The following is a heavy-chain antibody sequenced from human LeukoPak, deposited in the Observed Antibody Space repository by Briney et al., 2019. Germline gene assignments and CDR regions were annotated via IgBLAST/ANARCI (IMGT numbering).Heavy chain of an antibody. CDR2: ISYDGSNK. CDR3: AKERFTIFGVVKGNYFDY. J-gene: IGHJ4*02. D-gene: IGHD3-3*01. Sequence: GRSLRLSCAASGFTFSSYGMHWVRQAPGKGLEWGAVISYDGSNKYYADSVKGRFTISRDNSKNTLYLQMNSMRAEDKAVYYCAKERFTIFGVVKGNYFDYWGQGTLVTVSS. CDR1: GFTFSSYG. V-gene: IGHV3-30*18.